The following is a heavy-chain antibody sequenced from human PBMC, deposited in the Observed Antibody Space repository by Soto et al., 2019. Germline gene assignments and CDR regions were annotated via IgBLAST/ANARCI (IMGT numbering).Heavy chain of an antibody. CDR3: ARLFCATVPCDSWFDP. D-gene: IGHD2-15*01. J-gene: IGHJ5*02. CDR1: GYTFTTFW. Sequence: ESLKISCTGFGYTFTTFWISWVRQMPGKGLEWMGRIDPRDSQTNYSPSFQGHVTISVDKSISTAYLQWDSLKASDTAMYYCARLFCATVPCDSWFDPWGQGTLVTVSS. V-gene: IGHV5-10-1*01. CDR2: IDPRDSQT.